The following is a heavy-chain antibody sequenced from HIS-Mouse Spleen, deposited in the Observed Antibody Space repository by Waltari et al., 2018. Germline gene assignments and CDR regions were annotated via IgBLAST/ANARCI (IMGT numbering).Heavy chain of an antibody. V-gene: IGHV4-34*01. CDR2: INHSGST. Sequence: QVQLQQWGAGLLKPSETLSLTCAVYGGSFSGYYWSWIRQPPGKWLEGIGEINHSGSTNYNPSLKSRVTISVDTSKNQFSLKLSSVTAADTAVYYCARDYSNYLYYFDYWGQGTLVTVSS. CDR3: ARDYSNYLYYFDY. CDR1: GGSFSGYY. J-gene: IGHJ4*02. D-gene: IGHD4-4*01.